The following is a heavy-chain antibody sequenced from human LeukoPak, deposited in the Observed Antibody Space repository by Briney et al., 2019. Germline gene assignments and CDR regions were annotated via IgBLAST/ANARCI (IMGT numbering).Heavy chain of an antibody. Sequence: GGSLRLSCAASGFTFSSYAMHWVRQAPGKGLEWVAVISYDGSNKYYADSVKGRFTISRDNSKNTLYLQMNSLRAEDTAVYYCARVTMTTVTLDYWGQGTLVTVSS. CDR1: GFTFSSYA. CDR2: ISYDGSNK. D-gene: IGHD4-17*01. J-gene: IGHJ4*02. CDR3: ARVTMTTVTLDY. V-gene: IGHV3-30-3*01.